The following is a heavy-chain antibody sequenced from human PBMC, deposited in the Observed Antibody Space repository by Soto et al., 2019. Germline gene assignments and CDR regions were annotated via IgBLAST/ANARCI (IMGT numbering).Heavy chain of an antibody. CDR2: ISYDGSNK. CDR3: ARHEYSVY. Sequence: GGSLRLSCAASGFTFSSYAMHWVRQAPGKGLEWVAVISYDGSNKYYADSVKGRFTISRDNSKNTLYLQMNSLRAEDTAVYYCARHEYSVYWGQGTLVTAPQ. D-gene: IGHD2-15*01. CDR1: GFTFSSYA. V-gene: IGHV3-30-3*01. J-gene: IGHJ4*02.